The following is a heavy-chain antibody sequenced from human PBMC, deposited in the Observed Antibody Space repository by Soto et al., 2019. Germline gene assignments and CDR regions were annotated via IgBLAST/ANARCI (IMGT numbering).Heavy chain of an antibody. CDR2: IYYSGST. D-gene: IGHD4-17*01. J-gene: IGHJ4*02. Sequence: QLQLQESGPGLVKPSETLSLTCTVSGGSISSSSYYWGWIRQPPGKGLEWIGSIYYSGSTYYNPSLKSRVTLSVDTSKNQFSLKLSSVTAADTAVYYCARGTVTTFDYFDYWGQGTPVTVSS. CDR3: ARGTVTTFDYFDY. V-gene: IGHV4-39*01. CDR1: GGSISSSSYY.